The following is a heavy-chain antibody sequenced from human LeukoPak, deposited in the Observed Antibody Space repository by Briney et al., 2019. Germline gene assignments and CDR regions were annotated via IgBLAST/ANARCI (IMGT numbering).Heavy chain of an antibody. D-gene: IGHD3-3*01. CDR1: GFTVSSNY. J-gene: IGHJ3*02. CDR2: IYSGGST. CDR3: ARGPGSGLRFLESDQPRPIDAFDI. V-gene: IGHV3-66*01. Sequence: GGSLRLSCAASGFTVSSNYMSWVRQAPGKGLEWVSVIYSGGSTYYADSVKGRFTISRDNSKNTLYLQMNSLRAEDTAVYYCARGPGSGLRFLESDQPRPIDAFDIWGQGTMVTVSS.